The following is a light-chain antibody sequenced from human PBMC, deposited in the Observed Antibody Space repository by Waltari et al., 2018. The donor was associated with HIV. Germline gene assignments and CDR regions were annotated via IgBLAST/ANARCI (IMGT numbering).Light chain of an antibody. CDR1: QTIIANY. Sequence: EVVLTQSPGTLSLSPGESAVLSCRASQTIIANYVAWFQQKPGQAPRLLIFGASTRDTSIPDRFSASGSGTDVTLTISGLEPEDSAVYYCQHSFGTFGQGTRVEI. V-gene: IGKV3-20*01. J-gene: IGKJ1*01. CDR2: GAS. CDR3: QHSFGT.